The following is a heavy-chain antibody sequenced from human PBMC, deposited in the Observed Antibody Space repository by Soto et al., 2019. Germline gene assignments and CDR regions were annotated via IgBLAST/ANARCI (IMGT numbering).Heavy chain of an antibody. CDR1: GFTFNTYG. CDR2: ISYDGSNK. V-gene: IGHV3-30*03. CDR3: ARDTFGGNLWYLCGMDV. J-gene: IGHJ6*01. D-gene: IGHD3-16*01. Sequence: QAQLVESGGGVVQPGTSLRLSCIASGFTFNTYGMHWVRQAPGKGLQCVAVISYDGSNKSYTDSVRGRLTISRDNSKNTRNLHMNSLGGDASAVYYCARDTFGGNLWYLCGMDVWGQGTKVAVSS.